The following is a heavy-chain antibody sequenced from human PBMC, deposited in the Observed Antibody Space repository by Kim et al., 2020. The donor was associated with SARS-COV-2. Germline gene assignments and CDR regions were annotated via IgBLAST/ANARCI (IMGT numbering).Heavy chain of an antibody. Sequence: SETLSLTCTVSGGPISSVAYYWIWIRQHPGKGLESIGYYYYSGSTYYNPSLKSLVTISVDTSKNQFSLKLSSVTAADTAVYYCARSTYYYGSGSYSKYWFDPWGEGNLVAVSS. CDR3: ARSTYYYGSGSYSKYWFDP. CDR2: YYYSGST. D-gene: IGHD3-10*01. CDR1: GGPISSVAYY. J-gene: IGHJ5*02. V-gene: IGHV4-31*01.